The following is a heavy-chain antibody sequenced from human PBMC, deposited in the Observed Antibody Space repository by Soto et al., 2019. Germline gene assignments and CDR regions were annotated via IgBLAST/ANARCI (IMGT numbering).Heavy chain of an antibody. Sequence: ASVKVSCKASGYTFTTYAMHWVRQAPGQRLEWMGWITTGNGNTKYSQKFQGRVTITRDTSASTAYMELSTLRSEDTAVYYCARGWDYYDSSGCDYWGQGTLVTVSS. D-gene: IGHD3-22*01. CDR1: GYTFTTYA. CDR2: ITTGNGNT. CDR3: ARGWDYYDSSGCDY. J-gene: IGHJ4*02. V-gene: IGHV1-3*04.